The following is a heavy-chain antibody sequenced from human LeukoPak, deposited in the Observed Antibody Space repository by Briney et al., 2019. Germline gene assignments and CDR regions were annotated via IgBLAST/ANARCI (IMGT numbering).Heavy chain of an antibody. CDR1: GYTFTSYG. D-gene: IGHD1-26*01. CDR3: ARVGASSFFDY. CDR2: ISAYNGNT. Sequence: ASVKVSCKASGYTFTSYGISWVRQAPGQGLEWMGWISAYNGNTNYAQKFQGRVTMTRDTSTSTVYMELSSLRSEDTAVYYCARVGASSFFDYWGQGTLVTVSS. V-gene: IGHV1-18*01. J-gene: IGHJ4*02.